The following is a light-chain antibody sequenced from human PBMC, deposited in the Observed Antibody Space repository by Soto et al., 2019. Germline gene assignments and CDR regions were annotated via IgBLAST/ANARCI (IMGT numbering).Light chain of an antibody. J-gene: IGKJ1*01. V-gene: IGKV3-20*01. CDR2: GAS. CDR3: QQYGSSGT. CDR1: QSVSSSY. Sequence: IVLTQSRGTLSLSPGERATLSCRASQSVSSSYLAWYQQKPGQAPRLLIYGASSRATGIPDGFSGSGSGTDFTLTISRLEPEDFAVYYCQQYGSSGTFGQGTKV.